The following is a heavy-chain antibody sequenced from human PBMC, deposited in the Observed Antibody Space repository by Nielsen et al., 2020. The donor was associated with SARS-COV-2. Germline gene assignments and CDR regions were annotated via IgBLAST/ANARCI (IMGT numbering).Heavy chain of an antibody. CDR3: ARDLAFGRAGEDYFDY. CDR2: IWYDGSNK. J-gene: IGHJ4*02. Sequence: GGSLRLSCAASGFTFSSYGMHWVRQAPGKGLEWVAVIWYDGSNKYYADSVKGRFTISRGNSKNTLYLQMNSLRAEDTAVYYCARDLAFGRAGEDYFDYWGQGTLVTVSS. V-gene: IGHV3-33*01. CDR1: GFTFSSYG. D-gene: IGHD3-16*01.